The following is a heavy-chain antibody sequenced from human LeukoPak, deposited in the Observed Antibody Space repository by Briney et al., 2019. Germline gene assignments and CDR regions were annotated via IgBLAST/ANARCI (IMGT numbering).Heavy chain of an antibody. J-gene: IGHJ5*02. V-gene: IGHV1-2*02. Sequence: ASVKVSCKASGYSFTGHYMHWVRQAPGQGLEWMGWINPKSGGTNYAQKFQGRVTMTRDTSISTAYMDMSSLRSDDTAVYCCARDGRGSRSSWFDPWGQGTLVIVSS. CDR2: INPKSGGT. CDR3: ARDGRGSRSSWFDP. D-gene: IGHD3-10*01. CDR1: GYSFTGHY.